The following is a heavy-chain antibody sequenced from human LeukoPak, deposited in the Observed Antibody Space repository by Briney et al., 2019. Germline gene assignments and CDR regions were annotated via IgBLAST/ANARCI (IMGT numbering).Heavy chain of an antibody. V-gene: IGHV1-2*02. Sequence: GASVKVSSTAPGYTFTAYYIHWVRQAPGQGLEWMGWINPNSGGTTAAQQFQGRVTMTTDTSIATAYMELSGLTFDDTAMYFCARELGPNDWTTGFRDSWGQGTLVTVSS. CDR1: GYTFTAYY. CDR2: INPNSGGT. J-gene: IGHJ4*02. D-gene: IGHD3-9*01. CDR3: ARELGPNDWTTGFRDS.